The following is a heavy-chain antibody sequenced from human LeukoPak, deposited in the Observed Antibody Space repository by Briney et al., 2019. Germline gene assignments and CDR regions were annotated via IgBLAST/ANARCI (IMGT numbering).Heavy chain of an antibody. Sequence: SETLSLTCTVSAGSISSGNYYWSWIRQPAGKGLEWIGRIYTSGSTNYNPSLKSRVTISVDTSKNRFSLKLSSVTAADTAVYYCAREPRLLRNWFDPWGQGTLVTVSP. CDR2: IYTSGST. CDR1: AGSISSGNYY. J-gene: IGHJ5*02. CDR3: AREPRLLRNWFDP. D-gene: IGHD2-15*01. V-gene: IGHV4-61*02.